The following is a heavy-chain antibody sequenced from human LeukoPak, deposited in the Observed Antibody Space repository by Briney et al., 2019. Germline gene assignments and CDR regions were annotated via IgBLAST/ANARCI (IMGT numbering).Heavy chain of an antibody. CDR2: ISYDGSNK. J-gene: IGHJ6*03. V-gene: IGHV3-30*03. Sequence: PGGSLRLSCAASGFTFSSYGMHWVRQAPGKGLEWVAVISYDGSNKYYADSVKGRFTISRDNSKNTLYLQMNSLRAEDTAIYYCTREREGRGYYYYMDVWGKGTTVTVSS. CDR1: GFTFSSYG. D-gene: IGHD2-15*01. CDR3: TREREGRGYYYYMDV.